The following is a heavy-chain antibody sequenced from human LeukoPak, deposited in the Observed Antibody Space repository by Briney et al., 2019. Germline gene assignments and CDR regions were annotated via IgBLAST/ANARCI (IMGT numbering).Heavy chain of an antibody. D-gene: IGHD6-19*01. Sequence: PGGSLRLSCAASGFTFSSYGMHWVRQAPGKGLEWVAVIWYGGSNKYYADSVKGRFTISRDNSKNTPYLQMNSLRAEDTAVYYCAKDKGSGWYGFDYWGQGTLVTVSS. CDR1: GFTFSSYG. CDR3: AKDKGSGWYGFDY. V-gene: IGHV3-30*02. CDR2: IWYGGSNK. J-gene: IGHJ4*02.